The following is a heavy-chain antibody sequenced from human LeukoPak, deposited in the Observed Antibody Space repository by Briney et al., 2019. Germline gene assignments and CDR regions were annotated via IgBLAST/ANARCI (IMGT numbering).Heavy chain of an antibody. J-gene: IGHJ4*02. V-gene: IGHV1-46*01. D-gene: IGHD6-19*01. CDR1: GYTFTSYY. Sequence: GASVKVSCKASGYTFTSYYMHWVRQAPGQGLEWMGIINPSGGSTSYAQQFQGRVTMTRDTSTSTVYMELSSLRSEDTAVYYCARETVDSGWSSPVDYWGQGTLVTVSS. CDR3: ARETVDSGWSSPVDY. CDR2: INPSGGST.